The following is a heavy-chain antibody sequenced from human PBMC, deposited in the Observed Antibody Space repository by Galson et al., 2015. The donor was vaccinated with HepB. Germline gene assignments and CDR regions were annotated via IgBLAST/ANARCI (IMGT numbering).Heavy chain of an antibody. CDR3: ARDNYYDSSGYYSPFDY. D-gene: IGHD3-22*01. CDR2: IWYDASNK. Sequence: SLRLPCAASGFTFSNYGMHWVRQAPGKGLEWVAIIWYDASNKYYADSVKGRFTISRDNSNNTLYMQMNSLRAEDTAIYYCARDNYYDSSGYYSPFDYWGQGTLVTVSS. V-gene: IGHV3-33*01. J-gene: IGHJ4*02. CDR1: GFTFSNYG.